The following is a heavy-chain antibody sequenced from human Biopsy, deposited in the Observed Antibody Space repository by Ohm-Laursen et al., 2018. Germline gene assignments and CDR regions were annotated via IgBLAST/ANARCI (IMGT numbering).Heavy chain of an antibody. Sequence: SLRLSCAASGFTFSIYSMTWVRQAPGKGLEWVAGITGGGDRTYYADSVKGRFTISRDNSKNTLFLQMNGLRAEDTALYYCAKDGYYDILTGPPSDYWGQGTLVTVPS. CDR3: AKDGYYDILTGPPSDY. CDR2: ITGGGDRT. CDR1: GFTFSIYS. V-gene: IGHV3-23*01. J-gene: IGHJ4*02. D-gene: IGHD3-9*01.